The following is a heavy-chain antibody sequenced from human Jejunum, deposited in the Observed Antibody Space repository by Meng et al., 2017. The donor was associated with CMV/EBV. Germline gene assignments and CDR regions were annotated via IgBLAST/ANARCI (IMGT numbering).Heavy chain of an antibody. Sequence: FTFSSYSMIWVRQAPGKGLEWVSSITSPSNYIYYADSVKGRFTISRDNAKSSLYLQMNSLRAEDTAVYYCARNVPSSGWGAGFDYWGQGTLVTVSS. CDR1: FTFSSYS. V-gene: IGHV3-21*01. J-gene: IGHJ4*02. CDR3: ARNVPSSGWGAGFDY. D-gene: IGHD6-19*01. CDR2: ITSPSNYI.